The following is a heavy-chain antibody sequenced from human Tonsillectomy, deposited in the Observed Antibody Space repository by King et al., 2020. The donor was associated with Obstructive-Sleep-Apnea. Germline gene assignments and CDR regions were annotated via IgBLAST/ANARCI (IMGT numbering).Heavy chain of an antibody. Sequence: VQLVESGGGLVQPGGSLRLSCEASGFTFSTYWMSWVRQAPGKGLEWVANIKQDGSEKYYVDSVKGRFTISRDDAKNSVYLQMSSLRTEDSAVYFCAREMSSAWNRRYYYGMDVWSQGTTVTVSS. CDR2: IKQDGSEK. CDR1: GFTFSTYW. V-gene: IGHV3-7*01. J-gene: IGHJ6*02. CDR3: AREMSSAWNRRYYYGMDV. D-gene: IGHD6-19*01.